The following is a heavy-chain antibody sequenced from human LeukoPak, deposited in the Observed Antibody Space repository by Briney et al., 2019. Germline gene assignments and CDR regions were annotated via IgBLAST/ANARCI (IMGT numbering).Heavy chain of an antibody. J-gene: IGHJ4*02. CDR3: AREGRGYSYAFEY. V-gene: IGHV3-74*01. D-gene: IGHD5-18*01. Sequence: GGSLRLSCAASGFTFSNYWMHWVRQAPGKGLVWVSRINSDGSSTTYAASVKGRLTISRDNGQNTLYLQMNSLRAEDTAVYYCAREGRGYSYAFEYWGQGTLVTVSS. CDR2: INSDGSST. CDR1: GFTFSNYW.